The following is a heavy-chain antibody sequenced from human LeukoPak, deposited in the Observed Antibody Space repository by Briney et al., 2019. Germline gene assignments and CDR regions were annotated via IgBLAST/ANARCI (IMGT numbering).Heavy chain of an antibody. J-gene: IGHJ4*02. CDR3: ARTSPTSHFDF. Sequence: GGSLTLSCAASGFTFSTYLMHWVRQAPGKGLVWVSRINGDGSRSNYADSVKGRFTISRDNARNTLYLQMNSLRAEDTSLYYCARTSPTSHFDFWGQRTLFTVSS. CDR1: GFTFSTYL. V-gene: IGHV3-74*01. D-gene: IGHD3-16*01. CDR2: INGDGSRS.